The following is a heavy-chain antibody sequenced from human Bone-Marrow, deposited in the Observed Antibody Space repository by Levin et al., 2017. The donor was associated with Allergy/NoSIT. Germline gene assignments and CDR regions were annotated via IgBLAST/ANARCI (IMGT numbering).Heavy chain of an antibody. Sequence: SETLSLTCTVSGASVSSGPYYWTWIRQPPGKGLDWIGYIYYTGSTNYNPSLKSRVTLSLDTSKNQFSLMLTSVTAADAAVYYCAREMNANRRNRYTYGFDIWGQGTMVTVSS. CDR2: IYYTGST. J-gene: IGHJ3*02. CDR1: GASVSSGPYY. D-gene: IGHD1-1*01. CDR3: AREMNANRRNRYTYGFDI. V-gene: IGHV4-61*01.